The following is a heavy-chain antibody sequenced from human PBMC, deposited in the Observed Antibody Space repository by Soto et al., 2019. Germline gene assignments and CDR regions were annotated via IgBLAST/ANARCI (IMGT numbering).Heavy chain of an antibody. D-gene: IGHD3-9*01. CDR1: GFTFSSYA. V-gene: IGHV3-23*01. CDR2: ISGSGGST. J-gene: IGHJ4*02. CDR3: AKMGKRYFDWLSQGYYFDY. Sequence: HPGGSLRLSCAASGFTFSSYAMSWVRQAPGKGLEWVSAISGSGGSTYYADSVKGRFTISRDNSKNTLYLQMNSLRAEDTAVYYCAKMGKRYFDWLSQGYYFDYWGQGTLVTVSS.